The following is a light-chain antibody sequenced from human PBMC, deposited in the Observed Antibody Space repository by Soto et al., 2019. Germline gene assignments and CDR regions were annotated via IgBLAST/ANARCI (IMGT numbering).Light chain of an antibody. Sequence: QSALTQPPSASGSPGQSVTISCTGTSSDVGGYNFVSWYQQHPGKAPKLMIYEVSERPSGVPDRFSGSKSGNTASLTVSGLQAEEEAYYYCSSYAGSNIVVFGGGTKLTVL. J-gene: IGLJ2*01. CDR1: SSDVGGYNF. CDR3: SSYAGSNIVV. V-gene: IGLV2-8*01. CDR2: EVS.